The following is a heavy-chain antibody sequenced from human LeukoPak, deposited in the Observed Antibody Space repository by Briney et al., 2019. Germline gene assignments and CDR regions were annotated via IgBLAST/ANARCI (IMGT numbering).Heavy chain of an antibody. CDR3: AKRGVVVRVFLVGFHKEAYYFDS. D-gene: IGHD3-16*02. CDR2: LSGSAGGT. Sequence: GGSLRLSCGVSGITLSNYGMGWVRQAPGKGLEWVAGLSGSAGGTNYADSVKGRFTISRDNSKNTLFLQMDRLRVEDTAVYFCAKRGVVVRVFLVGFHKEAYYFDSWGQGAQVTVSS. V-gene: IGHV3-23*01. J-gene: IGHJ4*02. CDR1: GITLSNYG.